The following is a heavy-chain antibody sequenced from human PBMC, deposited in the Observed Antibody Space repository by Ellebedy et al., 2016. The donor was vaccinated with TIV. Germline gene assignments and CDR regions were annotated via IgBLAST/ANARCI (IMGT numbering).Heavy chain of an antibody. CDR3: AKDSDCSSTSCYYGGWYFDL. CDR2: ISGSGGST. Sequence: GESLKISXAASGFTFSSYAMSWVRQAPGKGLEWVSAISGSGGSTYYADSVKGRFTISRDNSKNTLYLQMNSLRAEDTAVYYCAKDSDCSSTSCYYGGWYFDLWGRGTLVTVSS. V-gene: IGHV3-23*01. CDR1: GFTFSSYA. D-gene: IGHD2-2*01. J-gene: IGHJ2*01.